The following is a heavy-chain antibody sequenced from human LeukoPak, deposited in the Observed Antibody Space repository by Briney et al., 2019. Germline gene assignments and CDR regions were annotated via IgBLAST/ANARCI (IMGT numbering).Heavy chain of an antibody. CDR2: INPSGGST. CDR3: ASSSSWGDFDY. V-gene: IGHV1-46*01. CDR1: GYTFTRYY. J-gene: IGHJ4*02. Sequence: GASVKVSCKASGYTFTRYYMHWVRQAPGQGLEWMGIINPSGGSTSYAQKFQGRVTVTRDTSTSTVYMELSSLRSEDTAVYYCASSSSWGDFDYWGQGTLVTVSS. D-gene: IGHD6-13*01.